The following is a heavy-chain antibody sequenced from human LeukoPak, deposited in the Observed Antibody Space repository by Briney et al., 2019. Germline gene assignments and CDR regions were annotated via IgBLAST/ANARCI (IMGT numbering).Heavy chain of an antibody. CDR2: IDPSDSYT. V-gene: IGHV5-10-1*01. CDR1: GYSFTSYW. CDR3: ARGSRWFFDY. J-gene: IGHJ4*02. Sequence: GESLKISCKGSGYSFTSYWISWVRQMPGKGLEWMGRIDPSDSYTNYSPSFQGHVTISADKSISTAYLQCSSLRASDTAIYYCARGSRWFFDYWGQGTLVTVSS. D-gene: IGHD6-13*01.